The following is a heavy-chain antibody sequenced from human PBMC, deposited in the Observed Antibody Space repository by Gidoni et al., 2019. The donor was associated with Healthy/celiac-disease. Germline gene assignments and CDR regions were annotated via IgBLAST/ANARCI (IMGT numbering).Heavy chain of an antibody. D-gene: IGHD6-13*01. Sequence: QLQLQESGPGLVKPSETLSLTCTVSGGSISSSSYYWGWIRQPPGKGLEWIGSIYYSGSTYYNPSLKSRVTISVDTSKNQFSLKLSSVTAADTAVYYCASHSSTIAAAGYLYWGQGTLVTVSS. CDR3: ASHSSTIAAAGYLY. CDR1: GGSISSSSYY. V-gene: IGHV4-39*01. CDR2: IYYSGST. J-gene: IGHJ4*02.